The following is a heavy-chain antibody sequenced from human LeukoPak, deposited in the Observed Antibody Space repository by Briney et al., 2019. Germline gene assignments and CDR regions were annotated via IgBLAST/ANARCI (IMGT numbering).Heavy chain of an antibody. CDR2: INPAGST. CDR1: GGSFSDYY. D-gene: IGHD2-15*01. CDR3: ARMRGGGIGYHYYMDV. V-gene: IGHV4-34*01. J-gene: IGHJ6*03. Sequence: SETLSLTCVVFGGSFSDYYWSWFRQPPGKGLEWIGAINPAGSTNYNPSLKSRLTISIHTSTNQFSLRLSSVTAADTAVYCARMRGGGIGYHYYMDVWDKGTTVIVSS.